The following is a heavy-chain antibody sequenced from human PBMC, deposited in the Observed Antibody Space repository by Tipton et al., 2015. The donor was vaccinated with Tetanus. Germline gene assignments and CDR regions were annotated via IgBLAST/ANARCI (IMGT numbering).Heavy chain of an antibody. CDR1: GGSFSTYI. CDR3: ARSRGGTLLYFAIAF. CDR2: IIPIFGTI. D-gene: IGHD2-15*01. Sequence: QSGPEVKKPGSSAKVSCKTSGGSFSTYITSWVRQAPGQGLEWMGGIIPIFGTITYAQKFQGRVTITADKSTNTAYMELSSLTSQDTAVYYCARSRGGTLLYFAIAFWGQGTLVTVSS. V-gene: IGHV1-69*06. J-gene: IGHJ4*02.